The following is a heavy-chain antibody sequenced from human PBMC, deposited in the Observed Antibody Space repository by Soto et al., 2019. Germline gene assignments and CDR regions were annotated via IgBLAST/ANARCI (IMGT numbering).Heavy chain of an antibody. CDR1: GYSFTSYW. CDR2: IDPSDSYT. D-gene: IGHD2-2*02. J-gene: IGHJ6*02. V-gene: IGHV5-10-1*01. Sequence: GESLKISCKGSGYSFTSYWISWVRQMPGKGLEWRGRIDPSDSYTNYSPSFQGHVTISADKSISTAYLQWSSLKASDTAMYYCARLPDCSSTSCYREDSYYYGMDVWGQGTTVTVSS. CDR3: ARLPDCSSTSCYREDSYYYGMDV.